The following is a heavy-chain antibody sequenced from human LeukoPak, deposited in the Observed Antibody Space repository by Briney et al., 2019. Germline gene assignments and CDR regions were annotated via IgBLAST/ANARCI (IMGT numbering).Heavy chain of an antibody. CDR3: AAGRSGYDQFDY. V-gene: IGHV3-23*01. CDR2: ISGSGGST. Sequence: GGSLRLSCAASAFTFSTYAMNWVRQASGNGLDSVSTISGSGGSTYYADSAKGRFTISRDSSKNTLYLQMNSMRAEDTAVYYCAAGRSGYDQFDYWGQGTLVTVSS. D-gene: IGHD5-12*01. CDR1: AFTFSTYA. J-gene: IGHJ4*02.